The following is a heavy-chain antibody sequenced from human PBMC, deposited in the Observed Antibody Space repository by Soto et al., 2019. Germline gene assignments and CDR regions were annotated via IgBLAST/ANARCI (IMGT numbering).Heavy chain of an antibody. Sequence: SETLSLTCTVSGGSMRSGHYYWRWLRQPQEKGLEWIGYIYYSGSTYYNPSLKSRVTISVDTSKNQFSLKLSSVTAADTAVYYCARANLGYCISTSCPLDGMDVWGQGTTVTVSS. J-gene: IGHJ6*02. CDR2: IYYSGST. CDR3: ARANLGYCISTSCPLDGMDV. CDR1: GGSMRSGHYY. D-gene: IGHD2-2*01. V-gene: IGHV4-30-4*01.